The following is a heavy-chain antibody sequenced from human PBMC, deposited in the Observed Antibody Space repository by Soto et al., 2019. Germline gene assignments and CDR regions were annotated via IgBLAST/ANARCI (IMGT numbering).Heavy chain of an antibody. D-gene: IGHD4-17*01. CDR2: IHDSGST. V-gene: IGHV4-4*02. Sequence: QVQLQESGPGLVKPSGTLSLTCDVSGGSISSSNWWTWVRQSPGKGLEWIGEIHDSGSTSYNPSLKGRAPISVDISKNQFSLKLSSVTAADTAVYYCARWAATSAYGIDSWGQGTLVTVSS. J-gene: IGHJ4*02. CDR1: GGSISSSNW. CDR3: ARWAATSAYGIDS.